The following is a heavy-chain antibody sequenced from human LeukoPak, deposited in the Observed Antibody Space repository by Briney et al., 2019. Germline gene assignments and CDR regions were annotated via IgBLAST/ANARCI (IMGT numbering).Heavy chain of an antibody. J-gene: IGHJ4*02. V-gene: IGHV3-7*01. CDR2: TGQYGHDN. CDR3: AAGGAPGRFDY. Sequence: WVASTGQYGHDNDYVDSVRGRFTISRDFAKISLFLQMNSLRVEDTAVYYCAAGGAPGRFDYWGRGAPVTVSS. D-gene: IGHD6-13*01.